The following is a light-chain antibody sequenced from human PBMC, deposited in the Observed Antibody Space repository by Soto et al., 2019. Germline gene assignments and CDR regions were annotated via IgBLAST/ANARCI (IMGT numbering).Light chain of an antibody. CDR3: LQHNSYPWT. CDR1: QNINIY. J-gene: IGKJ1*01. CDR2: ATS. Sequence: DIQMTQSPSTLPASVGDRVTITCRASQNINIYLNWYQQKPGTAPKLLIYATSSLQSGVPSRFSGSGSGTEFTLTISSLQPEDFATYYCLQHNSYPWTFGQGTKVDIK. V-gene: IGKV1-17*01.